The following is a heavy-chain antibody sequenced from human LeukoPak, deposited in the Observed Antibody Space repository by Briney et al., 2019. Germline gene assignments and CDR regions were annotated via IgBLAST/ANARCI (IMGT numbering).Heavy chain of an antibody. CDR3: ARIRITMVRGVIGWFDP. J-gene: IGHJ5*02. D-gene: IGHD3-10*01. Sequence: PSETLSLTCAVYGGSFSGYYWSWIRQPPGKGLEWIGEINHSGSTNYNPSLKSRVTIPVDTSKNQFSLKLSSVTAADTAVYYCARIRITMVRGVIGWFDPWGQGTLVTVSS. CDR1: GGSFSGYY. V-gene: IGHV4-34*01. CDR2: INHSGST.